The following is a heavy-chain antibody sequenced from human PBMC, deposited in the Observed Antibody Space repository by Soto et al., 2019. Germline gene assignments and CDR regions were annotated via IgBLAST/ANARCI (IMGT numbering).Heavy chain of an antibody. CDR3: ATRYGSGYRAFDY. V-gene: IGHV1-69*04. CDR1: GDTFSFYS. J-gene: IGHJ4*02. D-gene: IGHD3-10*01. Sequence: QVQLVQSGAEVKRPGSSVKVSCKASGDTFSFYSINWVRQAPGLGLEWMGRVNPILSMSNYAQRFQGRVTMTTDQSTSTAYMELSGLRSEDTAMYSCATRYGSGYRAFDYWGQGALVTVSS. CDR2: VNPILSMS.